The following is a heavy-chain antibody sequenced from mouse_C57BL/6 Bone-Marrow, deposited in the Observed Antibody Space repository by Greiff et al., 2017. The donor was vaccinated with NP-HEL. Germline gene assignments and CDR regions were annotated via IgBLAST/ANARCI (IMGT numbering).Heavy chain of an antibody. J-gene: IGHJ3*01. CDR1: GFNIKDDY. D-gene: IGHD2-5*01. CDR2: IDPENGDT. V-gene: IGHV14-4*01. CDR3: TTYYSNYKPSPY. Sequence: VQLQQSGAELVRPGASVKLSCTASGFNIKDDYMHWVKQRPEQGLEWIGWIDPENGDTEYASKFQGKATITADPSSNTAYLQLSSLTSEDTAVYYCTTYYSNYKPSPYWGQGTLVTVSA.